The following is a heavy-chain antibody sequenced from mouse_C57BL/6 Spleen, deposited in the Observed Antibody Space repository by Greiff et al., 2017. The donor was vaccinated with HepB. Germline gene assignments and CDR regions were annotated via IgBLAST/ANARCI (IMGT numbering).Heavy chain of an antibody. CDR2: IYPGDGDT. CDR1: GYAFSSYW. D-gene: IGHD2-4*01. Sequence: VQLQESGAELVKPGASVKISCKASGYAFSSYWMNWVKQRPGKGLEWIGQIYPGDGDTNYNGKFKGKATLTADKSSSTAYMQLSSLTSEGSAVYFCARSLDYDFFYAMDYWGQGTSVTVSS. CDR3: ARSLDYDFFYAMDY. V-gene: IGHV1-80*01. J-gene: IGHJ4*01.